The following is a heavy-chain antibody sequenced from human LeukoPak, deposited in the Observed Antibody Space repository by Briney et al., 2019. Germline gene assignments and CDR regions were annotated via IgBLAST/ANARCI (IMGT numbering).Heavy chain of an antibody. CDR2: IRSKAYGGTT. V-gene: IGHV3-49*04. J-gene: IGHJ4*02. D-gene: IGHD3-9*01. CDR1: GFTFSSYG. Sequence: GGSLRLSCAASGFTFSSYGMHWVRQAPGKGLEWVGFIRSKAYGGTTEYAASVKGRFTISRDDSKSIAYLQMNSLKTEDTAVYYCTRTDYDILTGYYGTVDYWGQGTLVTVSS. CDR3: TRTDYDILTGYYGTVDY.